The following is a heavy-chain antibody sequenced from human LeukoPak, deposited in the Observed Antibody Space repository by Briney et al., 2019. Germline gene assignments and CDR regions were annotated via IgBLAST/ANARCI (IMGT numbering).Heavy chain of an antibody. CDR2: IYSGGST. CDR1: GFTVSSNY. V-gene: IGHV3-66*02. CDR3: AREVAAAGTYFDY. J-gene: IGHJ4*02. D-gene: IGHD6-13*01. Sequence: GGSLRLSCAASGFTVSSNYMSWVRQAPGKGLEWVSVIYSGGSTYYADSVKGRFTISRDNSKNTLHLQMNSLRAEDTAVYYCAREVAAAGTYFDYWGQGTLVTVSS.